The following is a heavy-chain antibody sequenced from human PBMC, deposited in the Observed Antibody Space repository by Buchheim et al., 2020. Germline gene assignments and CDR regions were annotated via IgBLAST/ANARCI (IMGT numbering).Heavy chain of an antibody. D-gene: IGHD6-19*01. Sequence: QLQLQESGPGLVKPSETLSLTCTVSGGSISSSSYYWGWIRQPPGKGLEWIGSIYYSWSTYYNPSLKSRVTISVDTSKNPFSLKLSSVTAADTAVYYCARILYSSGWYKAGDDAFDIWGQGT. CDR1: GGSISSSSYY. J-gene: IGHJ3*02. V-gene: IGHV4-39*07. CDR3: ARILYSSGWYKAGDDAFDI. CDR2: IYYSWST.